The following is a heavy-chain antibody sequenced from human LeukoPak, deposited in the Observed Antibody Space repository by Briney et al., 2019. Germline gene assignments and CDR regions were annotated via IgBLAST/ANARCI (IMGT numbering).Heavy chain of an antibody. V-gene: IGHV1-46*01. CDR1: GYTFTNYY. CDR2: ISPSGGTT. D-gene: IGHD2-2*01. J-gene: IGHJ6*02. CDR3: ARPTSIIPASNVYYYYYAMDV. Sequence: GASVKVSCKASGYTFTNYYMHWVRQAPGQGLEWMGIISPSGGTTTYAHKFQDRVTMTRDTSTSTVYMEVSSLRPEDTAVYYCARPTSIIPASNVYYYYYAMDVWGQGTTVTVSS.